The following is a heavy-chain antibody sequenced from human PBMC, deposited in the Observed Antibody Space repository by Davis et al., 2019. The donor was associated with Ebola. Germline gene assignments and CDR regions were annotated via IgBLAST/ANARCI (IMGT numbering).Heavy chain of an antibody. D-gene: IGHD3-10*01. CDR1: GYTFTGYY. CDR3: ARDSFFLSLLLSRDAFDI. V-gene: IGHV1-18*04. J-gene: IGHJ3*02. Sequence: ASVKVSCKASGYTFTGYYMHWVRQAPGQRLEWMGWISAYNGNTNYAQKLQGRVTMTTDTSTSTAYMELRSLRSDDTAVYYCARDSFFLSLLLSRDAFDIWGQGTMVTVSS. CDR2: ISAYNGNT.